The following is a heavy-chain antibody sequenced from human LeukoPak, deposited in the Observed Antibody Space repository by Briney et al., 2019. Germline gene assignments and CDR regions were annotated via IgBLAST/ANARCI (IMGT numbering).Heavy chain of an antibody. CDR3: ASPLPYSSSSYYAFDI. D-gene: IGHD6-6*01. V-gene: IGHV4-38-2*01. Sequence: SETLSLTCAVSGYSISSGYYWGWIRQPPGKGLEWIGGIYHSGSTYYNPSLKSRVTISVDTSKNQFSLKLSSVTAADTAVYYCASPLPYSSSSYYAFDIWGQGTMVTVSS. CDR1: GYSISSGYY. J-gene: IGHJ3*02. CDR2: IYHSGST.